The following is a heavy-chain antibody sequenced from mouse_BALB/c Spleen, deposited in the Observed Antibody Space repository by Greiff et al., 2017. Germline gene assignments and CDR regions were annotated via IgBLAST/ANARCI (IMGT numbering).Heavy chain of an antibody. J-gene: IGHJ2*01. CDR3: ARGGLRRKDLDD. Sequence: EVMLVESGGGLVQPGGSLKLSCAASGFTFSSYGMSWVRQTPDKRLELVATINSNGGSTYYPDSVKGRFTISRDNAKNTLYLQMSSLKSEDTAMYYCARGGLRRKDLDDWGQGTTLTVSS. V-gene: IGHV5-6-3*01. CDR1: GFTFSSYG. D-gene: IGHD2-4*01. CDR2: INSNGGST.